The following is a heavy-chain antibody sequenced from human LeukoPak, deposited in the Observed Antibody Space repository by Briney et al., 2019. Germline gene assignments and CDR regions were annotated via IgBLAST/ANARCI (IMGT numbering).Heavy chain of an antibody. Sequence: PVKVSCKASGGTFSSYAISWVRQAPGQGLEWMGGIIPIFGTANYAQKFQGRVTITADESTSTAYMELSSLRSEDTAVYYCARGSFPYYYDSSGYYPAWGQGTLVTVSS. CDR1: GGTFSSYA. V-gene: IGHV1-69*13. CDR3: ARGSFPYYYDSSGYYPA. D-gene: IGHD3-22*01. CDR2: IIPIFGTA. J-gene: IGHJ4*02.